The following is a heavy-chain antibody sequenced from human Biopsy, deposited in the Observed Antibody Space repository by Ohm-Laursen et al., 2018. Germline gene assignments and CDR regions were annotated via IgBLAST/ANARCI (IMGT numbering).Heavy chain of an antibody. CDR1: GYSFSTYD. CDR2: MIPSRGKT. Sequence: SVYVSRKASGYSFSTYDANWVRHARGQGLEWMGWMIPSRGKTGYAPRFQGRVTLTMNTSISTAYMELSGLRSEDTAVYFCARGYSRRVSIFEASIYWFDTWGQGTLVTVSS. D-gene: IGHD6-6*01. J-gene: IGHJ5*02. CDR3: ARGYSRRVSIFEASIYWFDT. V-gene: IGHV1-8*01.